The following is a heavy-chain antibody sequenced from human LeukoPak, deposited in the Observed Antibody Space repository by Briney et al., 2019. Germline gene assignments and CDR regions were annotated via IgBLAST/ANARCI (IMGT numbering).Heavy chain of an antibody. CDR3: AEEWSAFDI. CDR2: IGGSASNI. V-gene: IGHV3-11*04. Sequence: GGSLRLSCAASGLTVTDYYMHWIRQAPGKGLEWVSFIGGSASNIYYAASVKGRFTISRDNAKNSLYLQMNSLRAEDAAVYYCAEEWSAFDIWGQGTMVTVSS. J-gene: IGHJ3*02. CDR1: GLTVTDYY. D-gene: IGHD2-15*01.